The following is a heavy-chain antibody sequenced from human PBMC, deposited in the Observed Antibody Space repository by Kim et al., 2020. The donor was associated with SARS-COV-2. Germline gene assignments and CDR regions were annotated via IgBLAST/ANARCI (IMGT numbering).Heavy chain of an antibody. D-gene: IGHD3-3*01. CDR1: GFTFSSYA. J-gene: IGHJ4*02. CDR3: AKDLRYYDFWSGYDY. Sequence: GGSLRLSCAASGFTFSSYAMSWVRQAPGKGLEWVSAISGSGGSTYYADSVKGRFTISRDNSKNTLYLQINSLRAEDTAVYYCAKDLRYYDFWSGYDYWGQGTLVTVSS. V-gene: IGHV3-23*01. CDR2: ISGSGGST.